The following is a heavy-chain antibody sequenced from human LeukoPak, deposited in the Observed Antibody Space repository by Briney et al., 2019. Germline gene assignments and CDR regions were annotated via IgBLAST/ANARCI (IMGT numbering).Heavy chain of an antibody. V-gene: IGHV3-11*04. CDR1: GFKFTDYY. J-gene: IGHJ4*02. D-gene: IGHD5-12*01. Sequence: GGSLRLSCAASGFKFTDYYMSWIRQAPGKGLEWFSSISGSGSAIYYADSVRGRFTISRDNAKNSLYLHLNSLRAEDTAVYYCARDMSSGYDYWGQGTLVTVPS. CDR2: ISGSGSAI. CDR3: ARDMSSGYDY.